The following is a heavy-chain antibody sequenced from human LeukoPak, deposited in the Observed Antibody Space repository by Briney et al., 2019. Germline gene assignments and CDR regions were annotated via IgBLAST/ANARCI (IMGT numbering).Heavy chain of an antibody. CDR1: GGSISSSSHY. D-gene: IGHD3-10*01. J-gene: IGHJ3*02. CDR3: ARPQSYGSGTHGGDAFDI. Sequence: PSETLSLTCTVSGGSISSSSHYWGWIRQPPGKGLEWIGSIYYSGSTYYNPSLKSRVTISVDTSKNQFSLKLSSVTAADTAVYYCARPQSYGSGTHGGDAFDIWGQGTMVTVSS. CDR2: IYYSGST. V-gene: IGHV4-39*01.